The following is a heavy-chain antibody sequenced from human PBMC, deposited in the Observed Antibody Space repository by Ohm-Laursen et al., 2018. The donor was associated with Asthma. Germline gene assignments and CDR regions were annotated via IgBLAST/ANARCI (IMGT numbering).Heavy chain of an antibody. Sequence: SVKVSCKASGGTFSSYAISWVRQAPGQGLEWMGGIIPIFSTANYAQKFQGRVTITADESTSTAYMELSSLRSEDTAVYYCARGLGAARSEDHFDYWGQGTLVTVSS. J-gene: IGHJ4*02. CDR1: GGTFSSYA. D-gene: IGHD6-6*01. CDR2: IIPIFSTA. CDR3: ARGLGAARSEDHFDY. V-gene: IGHV1-69*13.